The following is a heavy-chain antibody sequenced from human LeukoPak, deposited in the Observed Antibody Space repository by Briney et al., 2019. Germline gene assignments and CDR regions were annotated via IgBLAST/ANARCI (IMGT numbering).Heavy chain of an antibody. CDR1: GYTFTNYD. V-gene: IGHV1-8*01. CDR2: KNPNSGNS. CDR3: AREGLDY. Sequence: GASVKVSCKXSGYTFTNYDINWVRQATGQGLGWMGYKNPNSGNSAYAQKFQGRVTITTDASITTAYMELSGLRSEDTALYYCAREGLDYWGQGTLVTVSS. J-gene: IGHJ4*02.